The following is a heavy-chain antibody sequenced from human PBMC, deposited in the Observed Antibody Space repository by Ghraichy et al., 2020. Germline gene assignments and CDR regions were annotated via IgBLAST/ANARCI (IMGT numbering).Heavy chain of an antibody. J-gene: IGHJ4*02. CDR3: VRGPPYYDSSAYPGF. CDR2: IWYDGSNK. V-gene: IGHV3-33*01. D-gene: IGHD3-22*01. Sequence: GGSLRLSCAASGFTFSSYGMHWVRQAPGKGLEWVAVIWYDGSNKYYADSVKGRFTISRDNSKNTLYLQMNSLRADDTAVYYCVRGPPYYDSSAYPGFWGQGTLVTVSS. CDR1: GFTFSSYG.